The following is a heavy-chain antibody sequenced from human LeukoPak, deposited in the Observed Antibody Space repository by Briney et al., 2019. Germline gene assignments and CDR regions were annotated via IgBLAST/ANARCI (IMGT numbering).Heavy chain of an antibody. CDR3: ARDYYGSGNYYMDV. J-gene: IGHJ6*03. V-gene: IGHV3-74*01. D-gene: IGHD3-10*01. Sequence: GGSLTLSCVASEFDFFSYGMQWVRQAPGKGLVWISRIFPDGSTTSYADSVKGRFTISRDNAKNTLYMEMKSLRVEDTAVYYCARDYYGSGNYYMDVWGKGTTVTVSS. CDR1: EFDFFSYG. CDR2: IFPDGSTT.